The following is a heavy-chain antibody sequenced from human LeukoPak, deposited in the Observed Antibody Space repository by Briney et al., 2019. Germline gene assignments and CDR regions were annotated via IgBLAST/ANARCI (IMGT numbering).Heavy chain of an antibody. CDR1: GYSISSGYY. CDR3: ARHSGELWPDWCFDL. V-gene: IGHV4-38-2*01. D-gene: IGHD3-16*01. Sequence: SETLSLTCAVSGYSISSGYYWGWIRQPPGKGLEWIGSIYHSGSTYFNPSLKSRVTISVDTSKNQFSLKLSSVTAADTAVYYCARHSGELWPDWCFDLWGRGTLVTVSS. J-gene: IGHJ2*01. CDR2: IYHSGST.